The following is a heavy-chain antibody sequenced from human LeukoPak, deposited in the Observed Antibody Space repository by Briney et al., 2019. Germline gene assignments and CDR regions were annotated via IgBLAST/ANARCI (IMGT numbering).Heavy chain of an antibody. Sequence: PSQTLSLTCTVSGGSISSGGYYWSWIRQPPGKGLEWIGYIYSSGSTNYNPSLKSRVTISVDTSKKQFSLKLSSVTAADTAVYYCARGGNDXSGYYYVLLGDLSQPYLDYWGQGILVTVSS. CDR1: GGSISSGGYY. D-gene: IGHD3-22*01. J-gene: IGHJ4*02. CDR3: ARGGNDXSGYYYVLLGDLSQPYLDY. V-gene: IGHV4-61*08. CDR2: IYSSGST.